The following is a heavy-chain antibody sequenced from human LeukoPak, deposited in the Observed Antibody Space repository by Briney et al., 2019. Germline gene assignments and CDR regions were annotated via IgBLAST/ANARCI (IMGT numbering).Heavy chain of an antibody. CDR3: ARDKSGSYLSYYYYYGMDV. J-gene: IGHJ6*02. D-gene: IGHD1-26*01. V-gene: IGHV3-48*03. CDR1: GFTFSSYE. Sequence: GGSLRLSCAASGFTFSSYEMNWVRQAPGKGLEWVSYISSSGSTIYYADSVKGRFTISRDNAKNSLYLQMNRLRAEDTAVYYCARDKSGSYLSYYYYYGMDVWGQGTTVTVSS. CDR2: ISSSGSTI.